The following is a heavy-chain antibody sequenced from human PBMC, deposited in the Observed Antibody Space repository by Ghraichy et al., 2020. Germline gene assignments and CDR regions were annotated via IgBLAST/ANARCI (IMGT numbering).Heavy chain of an antibody. V-gene: IGHV3-48*02. CDR3: ARDRGTTVTTYFDY. D-gene: IGHD4-17*01. CDR1: GFTFNTYD. CDR2: IRSTSSII. J-gene: IGHJ4*02. Sequence: LSLTCAASGFTFNTYDMNWVRQAPGKGLEWISYIRSTSSIIFYADSVKGRFTVSRDNAKKSLYLQMDSLRDEDTAVYYCARDRGTTVTTYFDYWGQGTLVIVSS.